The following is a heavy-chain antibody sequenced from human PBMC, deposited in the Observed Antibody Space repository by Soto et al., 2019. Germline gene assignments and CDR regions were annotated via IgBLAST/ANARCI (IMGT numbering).Heavy chain of an antibody. Sequence: ASVKVSCKASGYTFTGYYMHWVRQAPGQGLEWMGWINPNSGGTNYAQKFQGWVTMTRDTSISTAYMELSRLRSDDTAVYYCARGGELTADYYYYYMDVWGKGTTVTVSS. CDR2: INPNSGGT. CDR3: ARGGELTADYYYYYMDV. V-gene: IGHV1-2*04. J-gene: IGHJ6*03. CDR1: GYTFTGYY. D-gene: IGHD7-27*01.